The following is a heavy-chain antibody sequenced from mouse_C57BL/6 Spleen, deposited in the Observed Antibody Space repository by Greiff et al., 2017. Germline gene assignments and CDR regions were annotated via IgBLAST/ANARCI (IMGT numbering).Heavy chain of an antibody. CDR2: IDPDDGGT. CDR1: GFNIKDYY. CDR3: ARGENCYSGSLCAMAY. V-gene: IGHV14-2*01. J-gene: IGHJ4*01. Sequence: EVQLQQPGAELVKPGASVKLSCTASGFNIKDYYMHWVKQRTEQGLEWIGRIDPDDGGTKYAPKFQGKATITADTPSNTAYLQLSGLTSEDTAVYDCARGENCYSGSLCAMAYWGQGTSVTVSA. D-gene: IGHD1-3*01.